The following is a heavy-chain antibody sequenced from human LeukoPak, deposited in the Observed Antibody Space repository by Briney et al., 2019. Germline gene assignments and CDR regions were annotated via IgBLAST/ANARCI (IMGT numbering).Heavy chain of an antibody. V-gene: IGHV4-59*05. Sequence: GSLRLSCAASGFTFSSYSMNWVRQAPGKGLEWIGSIYYSGSTYYNPSLKSRVTISVDTSKNQFSLKLSSVTAADTAVYYCASLASSGWTYWGQGTLVTVSS. D-gene: IGHD6-19*01. J-gene: IGHJ4*02. CDR3: ASLASSGWTY. CDR2: IYYSGST. CDR1: GFTFSSYSMN.